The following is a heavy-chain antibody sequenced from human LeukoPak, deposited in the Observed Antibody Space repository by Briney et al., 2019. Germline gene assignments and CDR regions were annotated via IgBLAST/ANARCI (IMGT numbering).Heavy chain of an antibody. CDR3: ARNHYGSGSYRNNWFDP. J-gene: IGHJ5*02. CDR1: GGTFSSYA. CDR2: IIPIFNTA. V-gene: IGHV1-69*13. Sequence: SVKVSCKASGGTFSSYAISWVRQAPGQGLEWMGGIIPIFNTAHYAQKFQGRVTITADGPTSSAYMELSSLRSEDTAVYYCARNHYGSGSYRNNWFDPWGQGTLVTVSS. D-gene: IGHD3-10*01.